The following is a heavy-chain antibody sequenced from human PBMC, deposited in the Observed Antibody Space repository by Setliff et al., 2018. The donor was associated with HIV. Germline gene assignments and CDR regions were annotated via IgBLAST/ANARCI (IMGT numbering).Heavy chain of an antibody. CDR3: TLSSPYYDNLDY. V-gene: IGHV3-72*01. Sequence: AGGSLRLSCAASGFTLSDHYMDWVRQAPGKGPEWFGRIRPKGKSSTTEYAASVEGRFTISRDDSKNTLYLQVNSLKTEDTDVYYCTLSSPYYDNLDYWGQGTLVTVSS. CDR1: GFTLSDHY. CDR2: IRPKGKSSTT. D-gene: IGHD3-22*01. J-gene: IGHJ4*02.